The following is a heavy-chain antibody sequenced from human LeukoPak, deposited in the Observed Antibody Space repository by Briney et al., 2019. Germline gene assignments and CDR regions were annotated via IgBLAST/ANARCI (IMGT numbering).Heavy chain of an antibody. V-gene: IGHV3-21*01. D-gene: IGHD3-22*01. CDR2: ISSSSSYI. J-gene: IGHJ4*02. CDR3: ARDTYDSSGYYYRGIDY. CDR1: GFTFSGYS. Sequence: GGSLRLSCAASGFTFSGYSMNWVRQAPGKGLEWVSSISSSSSYIYYADSVKGRFTISRDNAKNSLYLQMNSLRAEDTAVYYCARDTYDSSGYYYRGIDYWGQGTLVTVSS.